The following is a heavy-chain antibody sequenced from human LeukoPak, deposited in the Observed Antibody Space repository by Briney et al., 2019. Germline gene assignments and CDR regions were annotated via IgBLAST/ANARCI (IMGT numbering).Heavy chain of an antibody. CDR1: GYTFTGYY. V-gene: IGHV1-69*13. CDR2: IIPIFGTA. Sequence: GASVKVSCKASGYTFTGYYMHWVRQAPGQGLEWMGGIIPIFGTANYAQKFQGRVAITADESTSTAYMELSSLRSEDTAVYYCARESSSGFKPAFDIWGQGTMVTVSS. J-gene: IGHJ3*02. D-gene: IGHD6-19*01. CDR3: ARESSSGFKPAFDI.